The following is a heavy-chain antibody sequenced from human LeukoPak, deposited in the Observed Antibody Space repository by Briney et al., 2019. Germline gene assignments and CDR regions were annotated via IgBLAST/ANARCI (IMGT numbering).Heavy chain of an antibody. D-gene: IGHD6-13*01. CDR2: INHSGST. CDR3: ARRAAAGTYYYYYYGMDV. J-gene: IGHJ6*02. Sequence: SETLSLTCAVYGGSFSGYYWSWVRQPPGKGLEWIGEINHSGSTNYNPSLKRRVTISVDTSKNQFSLKLSSVTAADTAVYYCARRAAAGTYYYYYYGMDVWGQGTTVTVSS. V-gene: IGHV4-34*01. CDR1: GGSFSGYY.